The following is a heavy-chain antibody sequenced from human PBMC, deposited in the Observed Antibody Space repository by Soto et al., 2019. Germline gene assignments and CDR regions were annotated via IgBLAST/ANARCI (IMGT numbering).Heavy chain of an antibody. D-gene: IGHD3-22*01. V-gene: IGHV3-11*04. J-gene: IGHJ4*02. Sequence: PGGSLRLSCAGSGFALSDYYMNWIRQAPGKGLEWVAYITSSATTIFYADSVKGRFTISRDNAKNSLYLQMNSLRADDTAVYYCARVPDSSAYYYYFDYWGQGTLVTVSS. CDR1: GFALSDYY. CDR2: ITSSATTI. CDR3: ARVPDSSAYYYYFDY.